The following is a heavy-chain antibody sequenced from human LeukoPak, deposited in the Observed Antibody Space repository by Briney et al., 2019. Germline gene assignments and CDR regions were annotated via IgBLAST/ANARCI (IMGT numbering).Heavy chain of an antibody. CDR3: ARSVLQSFVIDY. D-gene: IGHD6-19*01. J-gene: IGHJ4*02. V-gene: IGHV1-18*01. CDR2: IRVYKGNT. Sequence: ASVKVSCKASGYTFTSYGINWVRRAHGQGREWLGWIRVYKGNTNYAKNFQDRVTLPTDTSTNTAYLELSSLRFDDTAVYYCARSVLQSFVIDYWRQGTPVTVSS. CDR1: GYTFTSYG.